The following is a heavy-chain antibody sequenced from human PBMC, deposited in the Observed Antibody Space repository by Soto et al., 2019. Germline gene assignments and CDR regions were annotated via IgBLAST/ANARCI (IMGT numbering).Heavy chain of an antibody. J-gene: IGHJ4*02. Sequence: PGGSLRLSCAASGFTFRSYAMSWVRQAPGKGLEWVSTNSASGGSTYYADSVKGRFTISRDNSKNTLYLQMNSLRAEDTAIYYCAKDYRQGTTVTTFEYWGQGTLVTVSS. CDR2: NSASGGST. CDR1: GFTFRSYA. V-gene: IGHV3-23*01. CDR3: AKDYRQGTTVTTFEY. D-gene: IGHD4-17*01.